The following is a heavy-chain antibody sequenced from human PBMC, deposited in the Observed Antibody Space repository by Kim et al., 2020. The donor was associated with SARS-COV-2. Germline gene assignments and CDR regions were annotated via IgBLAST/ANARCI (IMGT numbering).Heavy chain of an antibody. CDR3: TRTRRRLQLSH. CDR2: INPSGGST. J-gene: IGHJ4*01. D-gene: IGHD2-15*01. V-gene: IGHV1-46*01. Sequence: ASVKVSCKASGYTFTSYYMHWVRQAPGQGLEWRGIINPSGGSTTYVQKIQGRVTMTRDTSTMTIYIELSSLRPDDTAVYYGTRTRRRLQLSHWGHGTLGT. CDR1: GYTFTSYY.